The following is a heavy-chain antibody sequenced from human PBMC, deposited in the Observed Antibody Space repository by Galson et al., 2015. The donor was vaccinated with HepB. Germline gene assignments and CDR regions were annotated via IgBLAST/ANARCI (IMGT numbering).Heavy chain of an antibody. Sequence: SVKVSCKASGYTFTSYYMHWVRQAPGQGLEWMGIINPSGGSTSYAQKFQGRVTMTRDTSTSTVYMELSSLGSEDTAVYYCARDLGGGNSGRRWFDPWGQGTLVTVSS. CDR2: INPSGGST. V-gene: IGHV1-46*01. CDR1: GYTFTSYY. D-gene: IGHD4-23*01. J-gene: IGHJ5*02. CDR3: ARDLGGGNSGRRWFDP.